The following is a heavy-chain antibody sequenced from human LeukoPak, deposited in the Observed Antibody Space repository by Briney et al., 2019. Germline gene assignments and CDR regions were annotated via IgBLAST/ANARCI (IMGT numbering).Heavy chain of an antibody. CDR3: VKPKVGATFDS. CDR2: ISSNGINT. V-gene: IGHV3-64D*06. Sequence: GGSLRLSCSASGFTFSSYALDWVRQAPGKGLQYDSGISSNGINTYYVDSVKGRFIISRDNYKNTVYLQMSSLRAEDTAVYYCVKPKVGATFDSWGQGTLVTVSS. CDR1: GFTFSSYA. D-gene: IGHD1-26*01. J-gene: IGHJ4*02.